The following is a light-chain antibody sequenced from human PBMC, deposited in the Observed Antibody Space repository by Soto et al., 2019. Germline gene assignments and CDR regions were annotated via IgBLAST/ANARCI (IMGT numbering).Light chain of an antibody. CDR3: QQYNNWPLT. V-gene: IGKV3-15*01. Sequence: EIVLKKSPGTLSLSPGERATLSCRASQSVSSNLAWYQQKPGQAPRLLIYGASTRATGIPARFSGSGSGTEFTLTISSLQSEDFAVYYCQQYNNWPLTFGGGTKVDIK. CDR1: QSVSSN. CDR2: GAS. J-gene: IGKJ4*01.